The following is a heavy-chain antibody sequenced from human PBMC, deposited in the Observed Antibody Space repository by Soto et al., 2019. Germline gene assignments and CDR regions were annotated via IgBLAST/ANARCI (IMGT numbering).Heavy chain of an antibody. CDR3: ARRCPPLDPYYFDY. V-gene: IGHV5-51*01. CDR1: RYSFTTYW. CDR2: IYPGDFDT. J-gene: IGHJ4*02. Sequence: GESLKISCKGSRYSFTTYWIAWVRHMPGKGLELMGIIYPGDFDTRYSPSVQGQVTISADKSISTAYLQWRSLKASDTAMYYCARRCPPLDPYYFDYWGQGALVTVSS.